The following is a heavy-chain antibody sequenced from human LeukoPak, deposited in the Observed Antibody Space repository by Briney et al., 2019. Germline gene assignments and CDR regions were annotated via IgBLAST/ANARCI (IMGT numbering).Heavy chain of an antibody. V-gene: IGHV4-59*08. Sequence: SETLSLTCTVSGGSISSYYWSWIRQPPGKGLEWIGYIYYSGSTNYNPSLKSRVTISVDTSKNQFSLKLSSVTAADTAVYYCARNIAVAGRGDYMDVWGKGTTVTVSS. J-gene: IGHJ6*03. D-gene: IGHD6-19*01. CDR3: ARNIAVAGRGDYMDV. CDR2: IYYSGST. CDR1: GGSISSYY.